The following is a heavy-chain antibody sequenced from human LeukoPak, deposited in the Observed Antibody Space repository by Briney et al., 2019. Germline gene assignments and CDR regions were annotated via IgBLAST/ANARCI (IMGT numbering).Heavy chain of an antibody. V-gene: IGHV4-38-2*01. CDR1: GYSISRGYY. D-gene: IGHD2-2*02. CDR3: PRLGIYCSSTSCYNAANNWFDH. J-gene: IGHJ5*02. CDR2: IYHSGST. Sequence: PSETLSLTCAVSGYSISRGYYWGWIRQPPGKGLEWIGSIYHSGSTYYNPSLKSRVTISVDTSKNPFSLKLSSVTAAATAVYYCPRLGIYCSSTSCYNAANNWFDHWGQGTLVTVSS.